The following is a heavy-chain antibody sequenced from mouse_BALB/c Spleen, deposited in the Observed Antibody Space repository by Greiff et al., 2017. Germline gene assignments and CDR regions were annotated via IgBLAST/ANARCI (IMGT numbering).Heavy chain of an antibody. CDR2: ISYSGST. CDR1: GDSITSGY. D-gene: IGHD2-1*01. CDR3: ARKGVTTSDWYFDV. Sequence: EVKVVESGPSLVKPSQTLSLTCSVTGDSITSGYWNWIRKFPGNKLEYVGYISYSGSTYDNPSLKSRISITRDTSKNQYYLQLKSVTTEDTATYYCARKGVTTSDWYFDVWGAGTTVTVSS. V-gene: IGHV3-8*02. J-gene: IGHJ1*01.